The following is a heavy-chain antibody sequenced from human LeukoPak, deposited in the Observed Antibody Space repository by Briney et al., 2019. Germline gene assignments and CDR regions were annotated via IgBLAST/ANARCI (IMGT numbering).Heavy chain of an antibody. CDR2: MSSSGGST. CDR1: GFTLGNYA. D-gene: IGHD3-22*01. J-gene: IGHJ4*02. V-gene: IGHV3-23*01. CDR3: AKSSYYDTSGFYREYYFDY. Sequence: TGGSLRLSCAASGFTLGNYAMSWVRQAPGKGLEWVSSMSSSGGSTCYADSVKGRFTFSRDNPKNTLYLQMNSLRAEDTAVYYCAKSSYYDTSGFYREYYFDYWGQETLVTVSS.